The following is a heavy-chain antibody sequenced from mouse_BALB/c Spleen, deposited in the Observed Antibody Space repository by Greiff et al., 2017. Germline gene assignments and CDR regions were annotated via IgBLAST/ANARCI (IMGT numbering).Heavy chain of an antibody. CDR3: ARGRDYGSSSFAY. V-gene: IGHV5-9-4*01. Sequence: EVKVVESGGGLVKPGGSLKLSCAASGFTFSSYAMSWVRQSPEKRLEWVAEISSGGSYTYYPDTVTGRFTISRDNAKNTLYLEMSSLRSEDTAMYYCARGRDYGSSSFAYWGQGTLVTVSA. CDR2: ISSGGSYT. D-gene: IGHD1-1*01. J-gene: IGHJ3*01. CDR1: GFTFSSYA.